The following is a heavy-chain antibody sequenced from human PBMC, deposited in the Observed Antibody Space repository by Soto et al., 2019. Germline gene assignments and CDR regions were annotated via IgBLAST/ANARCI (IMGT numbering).Heavy chain of an antibody. Sequence: QVQLVESGGGVVQPGRSLRLSCAASGFTFSSYAMHWVRQAPGKGLEWVAVISYDGSNKYYADSVTGRFTISRDNSKNTMYLQMNSLRAEDTAVYYRARGMKQQQLTGGFDYWGQGTLVTVSS. CDR2: ISYDGSNK. J-gene: IGHJ4*02. V-gene: IGHV3-30-3*01. D-gene: IGHD6-13*01. CDR1: GFTFSSYA. CDR3: ARGMKQQQLTGGFDY.